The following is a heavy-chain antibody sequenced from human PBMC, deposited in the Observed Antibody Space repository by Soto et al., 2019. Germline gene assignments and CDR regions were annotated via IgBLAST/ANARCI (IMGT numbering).Heavy chain of an antibody. Sequence: QVQLQESGPGLVKPSQTLSVTCTVSGGSLSSDNFFWSWVRQHPETGLEWVGYIYHTGAAYYNPSLKSRLTLSLDTSKNRFSLSLISVTAADTAVYYCAREVISPATSDAFDSWGQGTMVTVSS. CDR3: AREVISPATSDAFDS. D-gene: IGHD1-26*01. CDR2: IYHTGAA. V-gene: IGHV4-31*03. J-gene: IGHJ3*02. CDR1: GGSLSSDNFF.